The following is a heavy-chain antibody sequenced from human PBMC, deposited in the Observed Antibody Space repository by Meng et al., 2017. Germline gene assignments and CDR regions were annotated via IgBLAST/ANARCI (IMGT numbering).Heavy chain of an antibody. J-gene: IGHJ4*02. CDR2: ISGNSGSI. CDR3: ARDESEMATAN. CDR1: GFTFDDYA. D-gene: IGHD5-24*01. Sequence: GGSLRLSCAASGFTFDDYAMHGVRQAPGKGLEGVPGISGNSGSIGYAESVKGRFTISRDNAKNSLYLQMNSLRAEDTAVYDCARDESEMATANWGQGTLVTVSS. V-gene: IGHV3-9*01.